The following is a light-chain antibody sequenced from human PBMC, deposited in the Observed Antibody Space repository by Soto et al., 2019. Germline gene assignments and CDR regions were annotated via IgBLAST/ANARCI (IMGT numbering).Light chain of an antibody. J-gene: IGKJ2*01. CDR1: QSVRSN. Sequence: EIEMPQSHATLCWSPVEVAPLSCMANQSVRSNLAWYQQKPRQAPTLLIYGASTRATGVPPRFSGSGSGTEFTLNISNLQYEDFGLYYCQQYENWPPYTVGQGT. CDR3: QQYENWPPYT. CDR2: GAS. V-gene: IGKV3-15*01.